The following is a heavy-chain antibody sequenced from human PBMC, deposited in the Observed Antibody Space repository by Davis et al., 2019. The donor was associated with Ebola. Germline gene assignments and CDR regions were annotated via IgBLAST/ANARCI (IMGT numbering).Heavy chain of an antibody. CDR1: GFTFSSYA. Sequence: PGGSLRLSCAASGFTFSSYAMHWVRQAPGKGLEWVAVISYDGSNKYYADSVKGRFTISRDNSKNTLYLQMNSLRAEDTAVYYCAKDHGVVTAIRYYYSMDVWGQGTTVTVSS. CDR3: AKDHGVVTAIRYYYSMDV. V-gene: IGHV3-30*18. D-gene: IGHD2-21*02. CDR2: ISYDGSNK. J-gene: IGHJ6*02.